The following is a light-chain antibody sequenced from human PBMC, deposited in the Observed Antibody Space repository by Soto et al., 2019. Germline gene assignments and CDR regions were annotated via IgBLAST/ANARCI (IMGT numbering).Light chain of an antibody. CDR1: QSVSSSY. CDR2: GAS. V-gene: IGKV3-20*01. J-gene: IGKJ1*01. CDR3: HQYGSSPST. Sequence: EIVLTQSPGTLSLSPGERATLSCRASQSVSSSYLAWYQQKPGQAPRLLIYGASSRATDIPDRFSDSGSGTDFTLTISRLEPEDFAVYYCHQYGSSPSTFGQGTKVDIK.